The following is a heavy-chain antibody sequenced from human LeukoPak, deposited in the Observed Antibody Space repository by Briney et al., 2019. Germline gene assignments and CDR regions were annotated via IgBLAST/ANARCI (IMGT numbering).Heavy chain of an antibody. CDR3: AKDWGVGARPLGLMGSFTFFDY. J-gene: IGHJ4*02. CDR2: IIPILDTA. Sequence: SVKVSCKASGGTFINYAVSWVRQAPGQGLEWMGGIIPILDTANYAQNFQDRVTITTDASTSTVYMDLSSLTSEDTAVYYCAKDWGVGARPLGLMGSFTFFDYWGQGTLVTVSS. D-gene: IGHD1-26*01. CDR1: GGTFINYA. V-gene: IGHV1-69*05.